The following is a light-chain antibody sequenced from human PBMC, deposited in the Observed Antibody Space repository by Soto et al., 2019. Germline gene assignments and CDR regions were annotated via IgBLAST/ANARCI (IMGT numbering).Light chain of an antibody. CDR1: QSVSSN. V-gene: IGKV3-15*01. Sequence: EIVMTQSPATLSVSPGXRATLSCRASQSVSSNLAWYQQKPGQAPRLLIYGASTRATGIPARFSGSGSGTEFTLTISSLQSEDFAVYYCQQYNNWPPEWTFGQGTKVEIK. J-gene: IGKJ1*01. CDR3: QQYNNWPPEWT. CDR2: GAS.